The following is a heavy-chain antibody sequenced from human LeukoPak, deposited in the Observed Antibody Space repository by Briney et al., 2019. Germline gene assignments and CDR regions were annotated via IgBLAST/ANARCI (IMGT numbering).Heavy chain of an antibody. CDR3: AKQGAARQDYYMDV. J-gene: IGHJ6*03. Sequence: GSSVKVSCKASGDSFSSYAITWVRQAPGQRLEWLGRIIPIFGTANYPQKFQGRVTITADILSSTAYIEMTNLTSDDTAVYFCAKQGAARQDYYMDVWGNGTTVSVS. CDR1: GDSFSSYA. D-gene: IGHD5-18*01. CDR2: IIPIFGTA. V-gene: IGHV1-69*06.